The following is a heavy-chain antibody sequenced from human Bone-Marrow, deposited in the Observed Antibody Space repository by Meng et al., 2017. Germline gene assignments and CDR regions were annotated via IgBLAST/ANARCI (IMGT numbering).Heavy chain of an antibody. J-gene: IGHJ4*02. V-gene: IGHV1-69*13. CDR3: ARDSGPYYYDSSGYHGFDY. D-gene: IGHD3-22*01. CDR1: GNTFTNYD. Sequence: QVQLVQSGAEVKKPGASVKVSCKASGNTFTNYDINWVRQAPGQGLEWMGGIIPIFGTANYAQKFQGRVTITADESTSTAYMELSSLRSEDTAVYYCARDSGPYYYDSSGYHGFDYWGQGTLVTVSS. CDR2: IIPIFGTA.